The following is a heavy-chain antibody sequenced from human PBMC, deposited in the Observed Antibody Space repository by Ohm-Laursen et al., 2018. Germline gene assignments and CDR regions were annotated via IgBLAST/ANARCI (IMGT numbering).Heavy chain of an antibody. CDR3: ARAYGYCSGGSCYFDAFDI. J-gene: IGHJ3*02. CDR1: GGSISSYY. V-gene: IGHV4-59*01. D-gene: IGHD2-15*01. CDR2: IYYSGST. Sequence: SETLSLTCTVSGGSISSYYWSWIRQPPGKGLEWIGYIYYSGSTNYNPSLKSRVTISVDTSKNQFSLKLSSVTAADTAVYYCARAYGYCSGGSCYFDAFDIWGQGTMVTVSS.